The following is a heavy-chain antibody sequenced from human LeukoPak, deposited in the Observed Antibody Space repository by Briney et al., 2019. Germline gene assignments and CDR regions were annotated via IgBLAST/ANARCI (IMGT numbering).Heavy chain of an antibody. CDR3: ARQNVGHYFHY. J-gene: IGHJ4*02. CDR1: CASISSSSYD. Sequence: SETLSLTCTVSCASISSSSYDWGWIRQPPGKGLEWIGNVYYSGSTYYNPSLKSRVTISVDTSKNQLSLKLSSVTAADTAVYYCARQNVGHYFHYWGQGTLVTVSS. CDR2: VYYSGST. D-gene: IGHD1-1*01. V-gene: IGHV4-39*01.